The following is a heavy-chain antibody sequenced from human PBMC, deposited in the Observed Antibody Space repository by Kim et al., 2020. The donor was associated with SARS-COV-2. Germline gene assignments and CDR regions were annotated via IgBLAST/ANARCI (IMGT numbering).Heavy chain of an antibody. J-gene: IGHJ5*02. D-gene: IGHD3-10*01. CDR3: AREWRGMVRGHNWFDP. V-gene: IGHV4-31*02. Sequence: SLKSRVTISVDTSKNQFSRKLSSVTAADTAVYYCAREWRGMVRGHNWFDPWGQGTLVTVSS.